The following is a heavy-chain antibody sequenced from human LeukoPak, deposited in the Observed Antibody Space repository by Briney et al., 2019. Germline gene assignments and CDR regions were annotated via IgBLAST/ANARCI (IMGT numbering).Heavy chain of an antibody. V-gene: IGHV2-5*01. CDR2: IYWNDDK. CDR1: GFSLSTSGVG. D-gene: IGHD3-22*01. CDR3: AHRRLQGYYYDSSPIYYFDY. Sequence: SGPTLVKPTQTLTLTFTFSGFSLSTSGVGVGWIRQPPGKALEWLALIYWNDDKRYSPSLKSRLTITKDTSKNQVVLTMTNMDPVDTATYYCAHRRLQGYYYDSSPIYYFDYWGQGTLVTVSS. J-gene: IGHJ4*02.